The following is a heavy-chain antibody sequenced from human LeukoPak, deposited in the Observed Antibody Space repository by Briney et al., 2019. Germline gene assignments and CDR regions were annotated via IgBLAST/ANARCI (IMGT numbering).Heavy chain of an antibody. D-gene: IGHD3-16*01. J-gene: IGHJ3*02. CDR1: GGSISSYY. Sequence: PSETLSLTCTVSGGSISSYYWSWIRQPPGKGLEWIGYIYYSGSTNYNPSLKSRVTISVDTSKNQFSLKLGSVTAADTAVYYCARQGRGDDAFDIWGQGTMVTVSS. V-gene: IGHV4-59*08. CDR3: ARQGRGDDAFDI. CDR2: IYYSGST.